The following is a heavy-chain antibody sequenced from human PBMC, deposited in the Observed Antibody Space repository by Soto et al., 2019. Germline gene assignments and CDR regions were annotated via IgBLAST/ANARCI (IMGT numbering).Heavy chain of an antibody. CDR3: ARLGYCSGGSCPPQSYYYYGMDV. CDR2: INHSGST. V-gene: IGHV4-34*01. Sequence: ASETLSLTCAVYGGSFSGYYWRWIRHPPGKGLEWIGEINHSGSTNYNPSLKSRVTISVDTSKNQFSLKLSSVTAADTAVYYCARLGYCSGGSCPPQSYYYYGMDVWGQGTTVTVSS. J-gene: IGHJ6*02. CDR1: GGSFSGYY. D-gene: IGHD2-15*01.